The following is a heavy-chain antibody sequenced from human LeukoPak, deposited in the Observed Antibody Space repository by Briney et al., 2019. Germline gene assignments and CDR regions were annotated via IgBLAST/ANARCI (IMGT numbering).Heavy chain of an antibody. Sequence: SQTLPLTCAVSGDSVSGNTAAWNWFRQSPSRGLEWLGRTYYRSKWYSDYAVSVKSRITINPDISQNQFSLQLNSVTPEDTAVYYCARGTGTFDYWGQGTLVTVSS. CDR2: TYYRSKWYS. CDR3: ARGTGTFDY. J-gene: IGHJ4*02. V-gene: IGHV6-1*01. D-gene: IGHD1-7*01. CDR1: GDSVSGNTAA.